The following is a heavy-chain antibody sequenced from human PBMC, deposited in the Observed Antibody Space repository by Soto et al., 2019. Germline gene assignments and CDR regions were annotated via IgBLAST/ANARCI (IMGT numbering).Heavy chain of an antibody. Sequence: ASETLSLTCTVSGGSISSGGYYWSWIRQHPGKGLEWIGYIYYSGSTYYNPSLKSRVTISVYTSKNQFSLKLSSVTAADTAVYYCASYNERKPFYDSSGYYYFDYWGQGTLVTVPQ. CDR3: ASYNERKPFYDSSGYYYFDY. D-gene: IGHD3-22*01. CDR1: GGSISSGGYY. CDR2: IYYSGST. J-gene: IGHJ4*02. V-gene: IGHV4-31*03.